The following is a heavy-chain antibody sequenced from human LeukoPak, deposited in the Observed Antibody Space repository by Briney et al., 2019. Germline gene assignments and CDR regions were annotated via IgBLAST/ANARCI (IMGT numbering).Heavy chain of an antibody. CDR1: GFTFSNAW. J-gene: IGHJ4*02. Sequence: GGPLRLSCAASGFTFSNAWMSWVRQAPGKGLEWVGRIKKKTDGGTTDHAAPVKDRFTISRDDSKNTLYLQMNSLKTEDTAVYYRTTFGCSTTTCYPGGYWGQGTLVTVSS. D-gene: IGHD2-2*01. CDR3: TTFGCSTTTCYPGGY. V-gene: IGHV3-15*01. CDR2: IKKKTDGGTT.